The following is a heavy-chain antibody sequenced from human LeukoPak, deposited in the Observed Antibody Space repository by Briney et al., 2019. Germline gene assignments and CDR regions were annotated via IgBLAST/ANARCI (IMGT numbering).Heavy chain of an antibody. CDR3: AKENGPMVKPDWFDP. D-gene: IGHD5-18*01. CDR2: ISGSGGST. CDR1: GFTSSSYA. J-gene: IGHJ5*02. Sequence: PGGSLRLSCAASGFTSSSYAMSWVRQAPGKGLEWVSAISGSGGSTYYADSVKGRFTISRDNSKNTLYLQMNSLRAEDTAVYYCAKENGPMVKPDWFDPWGQGTLVTVSS. V-gene: IGHV3-23*01.